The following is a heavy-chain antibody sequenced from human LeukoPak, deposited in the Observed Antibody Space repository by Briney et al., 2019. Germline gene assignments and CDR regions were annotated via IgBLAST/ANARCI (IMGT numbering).Heavy chain of an antibody. D-gene: IGHD5-12*01. CDR2: INHSGST. Sequence: SETLSLTCTVSGGSISSYYWSWIRQPPGKGLEWIGEINHSGSTNYNPSLKSRVTISVDTSKNQFSLKLSSVTAADTAVYYCARRYSSSKSGYDFVEGGWFDPWGQGTLVTVSS. J-gene: IGHJ5*02. CDR1: GGSISSYY. CDR3: ARRYSSSKSGYDFVEGGWFDP. V-gene: IGHV4-34*01.